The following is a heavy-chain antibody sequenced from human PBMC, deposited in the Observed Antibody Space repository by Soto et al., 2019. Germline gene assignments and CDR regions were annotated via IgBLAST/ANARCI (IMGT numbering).Heavy chain of an antibody. Sequence: QTLSLTCVISGDSVSSNSAGWNFIRQSPSRGLEWLGRTYYKSKWNNDYALSVKSRITINPDTSKNQFSLHLYSVTPEDTAVYYCTGITWFRGMDVWGQGTPVTVSS. D-gene: IGHD3-10*01. CDR3: TGITWFRGMDV. CDR2: TYYKSKWNN. J-gene: IGHJ6*02. V-gene: IGHV6-1*01. CDR1: GDSVSSNSAG.